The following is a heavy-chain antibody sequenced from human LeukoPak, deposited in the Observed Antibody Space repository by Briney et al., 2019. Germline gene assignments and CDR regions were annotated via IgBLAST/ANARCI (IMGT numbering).Heavy chain of an antibody. D-gene: IGHD2-21*02. CDR3: ARSYCGGDCPTPFFDY. CDR1: GGSFSGYY. J-gene: IGHJ4*02. Sequence: SETLSLTCAVYGGSFSGYYWSWIRQPPGKGLEWIGEIYHSGSTNYNPSLKSRVTISVDESKNQFSLKLSSVTAADTAVYYCARSYCGGDCPTPFFDYWGQGTLVTVSS. CDR2: IYHSGST. V-gene: IGHV4-34*01.